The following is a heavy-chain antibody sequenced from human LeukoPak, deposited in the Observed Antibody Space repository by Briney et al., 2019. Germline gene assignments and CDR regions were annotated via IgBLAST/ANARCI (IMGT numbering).Heavy chain of an antibody. D-gene: IGHD6-19*01. CDR3: ARGRQWLVRDAFDI. Sequence: ASVKVSCKASGGTFSSYAISWVRQAPGQGLEWMGGIIPIFGTANYAQKFQGRVTITADESTSTAYMELSSLRSEDTAVYYCARGRQWLVRDAFDIWGQGTMVTVSS. J-gene: IGHJ3*02. V-gene: IGHV1-69*13. CDR1: GGTFSSYA. CDR2: IIPIFGTA.